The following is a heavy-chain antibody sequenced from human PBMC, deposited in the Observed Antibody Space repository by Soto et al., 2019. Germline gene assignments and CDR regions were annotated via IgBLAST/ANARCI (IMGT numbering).Heavy chain of an antibody. Sequence: GGSLRLSCAASGFTFSSYAMSWVRQAPGKGLEWVSAISGSGGSTYYADSVKGRFTISRDNSKNTLYLQMNSLRAEDTAVYYCAKASGSGFGEFQYYYYYYMDVWGKGTTVTVSS. V-gene: IGHV3-23*01. CDR3: AKASGSGFGEFQYYYYYYMDV. CDR1: GFTFSSYA. CDR2: ISGSGGST. D-gene: IGHD3-10*01. J-gene: IGHJ6*03.